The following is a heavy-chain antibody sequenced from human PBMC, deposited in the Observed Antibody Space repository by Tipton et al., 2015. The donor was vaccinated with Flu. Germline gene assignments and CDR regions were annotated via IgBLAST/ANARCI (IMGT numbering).Heavy chain of an antibody. CDR1: GDSIAYPYF. CDR3: ARLGYCSSSSCGMDV. CDR2: FLDRGST. Sequence: TLSLTCSVSGDSIAYPYFWGWIRQPPGKGLEWIGSFLDRGSTYYNPSLKSRVTISADTSTNQFSLKVNSVTAADSGVYYCARLGYCSSSSCGMDVWGQGSTVTVSS. V-gene: IGHV4-38-2*01. J-gene: IGHJ6*02. D-gene: IGHD2-2*03.